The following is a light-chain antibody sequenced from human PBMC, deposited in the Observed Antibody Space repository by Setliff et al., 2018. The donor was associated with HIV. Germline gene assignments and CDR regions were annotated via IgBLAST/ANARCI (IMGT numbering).Light chain of an antibody. Sequence: SYELTQPSSVSVSPGQTARITCSGDILVKKYVRWFQQRPGQAPVLLIYKDSERPSGIPERFSGSSSGTTVTLTIGGAQGEDEADYYCYSAADNIGVFGGGTKVTVL. CDR1: ILVKKY. V-gene: IGLV3-27*01. CDR3: YSAADNIGV. J-gene: IGLJ3*02. CDR2: KDS.